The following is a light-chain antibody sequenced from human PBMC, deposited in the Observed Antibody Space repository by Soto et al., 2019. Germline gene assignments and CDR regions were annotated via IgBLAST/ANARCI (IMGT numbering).Light chain of an antibody. CDR3: QQYHTYSWT. Sequence: DIQMTQSPSTLSASVGDRVPITCRASQSISTWLAWYQQKPGKAPKLLMYKASSLERGVPSRFSGRGSGTEFTLTISSLQPDDFAIYYCQQYHTYSWTFGQGTKVDIK. CDR2: KAS. V-gene: IGKV1-5*03. J-gene: IGKJ1*01. CDR1: QSISTW.